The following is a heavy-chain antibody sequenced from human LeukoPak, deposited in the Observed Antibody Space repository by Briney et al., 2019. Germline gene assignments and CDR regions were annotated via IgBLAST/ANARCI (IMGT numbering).Heavy chain of an antibody. D-gene: IGHD2-2*01. Sequence: SVKVSCKASGGTFSSYAISWVRQAPGQGLEWMGGIIPIFGTANYAQKFQGRVTITTDESTSTAYMELSSLRSEDTAVYYCARFRYCSSTSCQTPYYYYYMDVWGKGTTVTVSS. CDR1: GGTFSSYA. J-gene: IGHJ6*03. V-gene: IGHV1-69*05. CDR2: IIPIFGTA. CDR3: ARFRYCSSTSCQTPYYYYYMDV.